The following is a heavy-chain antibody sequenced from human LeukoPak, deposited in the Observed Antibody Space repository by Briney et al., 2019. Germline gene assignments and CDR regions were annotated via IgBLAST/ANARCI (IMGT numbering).Heavy chain of an antibody. Sequence: GGSLRLSCAASGFTFSSYEMNWVRQAPGKGLEWVSYIGSSGNTVYYADSVKGRFAVSRDNAENSLYLQMYSLRADDTAVYYCARVSEFADYEPWDLRGQGTLVTVSS. CDR2: IGSSGNTV. CDR1: GFTFSSYE. D-gene: IGHD4-17*01. V-gene: IGHV3-48*03. CDR3: ARVSEFADYEPWDL. J-gene: IGHJ5*02.